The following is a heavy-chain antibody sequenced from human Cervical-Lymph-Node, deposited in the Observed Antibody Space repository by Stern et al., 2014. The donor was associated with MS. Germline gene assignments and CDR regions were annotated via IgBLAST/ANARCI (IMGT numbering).Heavy chain of an antibody. Sequence: QVQLVESGPGLVKPSETLSLICSVSGGSMNSGSYYWSWIRQPAGKGLEWIGRISPAGNPSYSDPLKRRLTISIDASKNQFSLKLSSGTAADTAVYYCVCNDVNTTVIKPDFWGQGALVTVS. CDR3: VCNDVNTTVIKPDF. J-gene: IGHJ4*02. CDR1: GGSMNSGSYY. CDR2: ISPAGNP. V-gene: IGHV4-61*02. D-gene: IGHD1-1*01.